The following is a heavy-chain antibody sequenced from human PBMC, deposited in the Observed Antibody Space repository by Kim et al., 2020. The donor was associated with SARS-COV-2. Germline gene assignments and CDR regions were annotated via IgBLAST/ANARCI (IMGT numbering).Heavy chain of an antibody. CDR2: MNPKTGNT. V-gene: IGHV1-8*01. CDR3: ARGRTVATPIPGY. D-gene: IGHD2-21*02. CDR1: GYNFNSYD. J-gene: IGHJ4*02. Sequence: ASVKVSCKASGYNFNSYDINWVRQAPGQGLEWMGWMNPKTGNTGFSQNFRGRVTMTSNISLSTAYMELSSLRSEDTAVYYYARGRTVATPIPGYWGQGTL.